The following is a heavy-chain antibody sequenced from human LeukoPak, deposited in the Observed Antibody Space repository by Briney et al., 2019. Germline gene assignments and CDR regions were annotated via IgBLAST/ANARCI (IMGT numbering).Heavy chain of an antibody. CDR2: INHSGST. CDR1: GGSFSGYY. CDR3: ARGAKARGYSYGYAALDY. V-gene: IGHV4-34*01. J-gene: IGHJ4*02. Sequence: SETLSLTCAVYGGSFSGYYWSWIRQPPGKGLEWIGEINHSGSTNYNPSLKSRVAISVDTSKNRFSLKLSSVAAADTAVYYCARGAKARGYSYGYAALDYWGQGTLVTVSS. D-gene: IGHD5-18*01.